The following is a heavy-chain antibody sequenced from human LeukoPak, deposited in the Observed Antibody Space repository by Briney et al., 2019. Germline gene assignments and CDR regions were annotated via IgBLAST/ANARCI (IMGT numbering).Heavy chain of an antibody. D-gene: IGHD3-3*01. J-gene: IGHJ4*02. V-gene: IGHV3-30*02. CDR3: ARDVGVVNTFDY. Sequence: GGSLRLSCAPSGFNFNSYGMHWVRQAPGKGLEWVAFIRFDGSNTYYADSVKGRFTISRDNSKNTLSLQMNSLRTEDTALYYCARDVGVVNTFDYWGQGTLVTVAS. CDR1: GFNFNSYG. CDR2: IRFDGSNT.